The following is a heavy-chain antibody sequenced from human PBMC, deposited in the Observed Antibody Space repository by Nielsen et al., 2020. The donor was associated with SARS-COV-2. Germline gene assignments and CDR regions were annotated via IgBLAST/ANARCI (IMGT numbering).Heavy chain of an antibody. CDR3: ARAGPGVWSGYFHLEGLVDYYYYGMDV. J-gene: IGHJ6*02. CDR1: GGSISSGSYY. D-gene: IGHD3-3*01. V-gene: IGHV4-61*02. Sequence: SETLSLTCTVSGGSISSGSYYWSWIRQPAGKGLEWIGRIYTSGSTNYNPSLKSRVTISVDTYKNQFSLKLSSVTAPDTAVYYCARAGPGVWSGYFHLEGLVDYYYYGMDVWVQGTTVTVSS. CDR2: IYTSGST.